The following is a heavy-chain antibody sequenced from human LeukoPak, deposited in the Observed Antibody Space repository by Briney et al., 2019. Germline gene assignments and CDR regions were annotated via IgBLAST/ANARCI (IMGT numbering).Heavy chain of an antibody. Sequence: GGTLRLSCAVSGFTFSSHAMHWVRQAPGKGLEWVAFVSYDGRIISYADFVKGRFTISRDNSRNTLYLQMNSLRAEDTALYFCARDLSRTYTVDYWGQGTLVTVSS. CDR3: ARDLSRTYTVDY. D-gene: IGHD2-2*02. CDR1: GFTFSSHA. J-gene: IGHJ4*02. V-gene: IGHV3-30*04. CDR2: VSYDGRII.